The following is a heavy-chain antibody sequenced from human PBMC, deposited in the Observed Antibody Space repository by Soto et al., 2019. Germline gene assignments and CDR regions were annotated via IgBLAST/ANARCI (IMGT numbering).Heavy chain of an antibody. CDR2: IYYSGNT. CDR1: GDSISSGDDY. D-gene: IGHD6-19*01. J-gene: IGHJ6*02. V-gene: IGHV4-30-4*02. CDR3: ARGIEGWYQGRYYYGMDV. Sequence: PSETLALTCTVSGDSISSGDDYWSGIRQPPGKGLEWIGCIYYSGNTYYNPSLKRRFSISVDTSKNQFSLQLSSVTAADTAVYYCARGIEGWYQGRYYYGMDVWGQGTTVT.